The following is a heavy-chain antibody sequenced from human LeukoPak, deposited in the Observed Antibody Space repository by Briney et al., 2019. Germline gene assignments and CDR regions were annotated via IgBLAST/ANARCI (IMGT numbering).Heavy chain of an antibody. D-gene: IGHD3-3*01. CDR2: IYTSGST. Sequence: PSETLSLTCTVSGGSISGYYWSWIRQPAGKGLEWIGRIYTSGSTNYNPSLKSRVTMSVDTSKNQFSLKLSSVTAADTAVYYCARGLYYDFWSGYYTHLLDYYYGMDVWGQGTTVTVSS. CDR3: ARGLYYDFWSGYYTHLLDYYYGMDV. J-gene: IGHJ6*02. CDR1: GGSISGYY. V-gene: IGHV4-4*07.